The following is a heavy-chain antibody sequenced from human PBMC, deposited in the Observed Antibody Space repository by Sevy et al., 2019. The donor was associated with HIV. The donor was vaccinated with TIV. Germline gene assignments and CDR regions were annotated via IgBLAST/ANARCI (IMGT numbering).Heavy chain of an antibody. CDR3: AREGYSGYIDYYGMDV. D-gene: IGHD5-12*01. V-gene: IGHV1-46*01. Sequence: ASVKVSCKASGYTFTDFYIHWVRQAPGQGLEWMGIINPSGGNTNYAQKFQGRVTMTRDTSTSTVYMELRSLRSDDTAVYYCAREGYSGYIDYYGMDVWGQGTTVTVSS. J-gene: IGHJ6*02. CDR1: GYTFTDFY. CDR2: INPSGGNT.